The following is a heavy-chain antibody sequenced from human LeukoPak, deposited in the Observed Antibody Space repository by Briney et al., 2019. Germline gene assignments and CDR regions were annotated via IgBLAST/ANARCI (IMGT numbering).Heavy chain of an antibody. CDR2: ISSSSTYI. CDR3: ARDSDGGYNHYFDY. D-gene: IGHD5-24*01. V-gene: IGHV3-21*04. CDR1: GFTFSSYS. Sequence: PGGSLRLSCAASGFTFSSYSMNWVRQAPGKGLEWVSSISSSSTYIYYADSVKGRFTISRDNSKNTLYLQMNSLRADDTAMYYCARDSDGGYNHYFDYWGQGTVVTVSS. J-gene: IGHJ4*02.